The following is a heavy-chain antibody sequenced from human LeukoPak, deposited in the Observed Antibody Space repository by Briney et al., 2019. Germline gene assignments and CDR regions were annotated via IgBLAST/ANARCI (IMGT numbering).Heavy chain of an antibody. CDR2: IIPIFGTA. Sequence: SVKVSCKASGGTFSSYAISWVRQAPGQGLEWIGRIIPIFGTANYAQKFQGRVTITTDESTSTAYMELSSLRSEDTAVYYCARDDMGLSAFDIWGQGTMVTVSS. V-gene: IGHV1-69*05. D-gene: IGHD3-9*01. J-gene: IGHJ3*02. CDR3: ARDDMGLSAFDI. CDR1: GGTFSSYA.